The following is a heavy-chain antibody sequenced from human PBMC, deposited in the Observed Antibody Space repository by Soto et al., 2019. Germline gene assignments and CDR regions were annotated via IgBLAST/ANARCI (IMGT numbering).Heavy chain of an antibody. D-gene: IGHD2-2*01. Sequence: GESLKISCXGSGYSFTSYWIGWVRQMPGKGLEWMGIIYPGDSDTRYSPSFQGQVTISADKSISTAYLQWSSLKASDTAMYYCARPGKVGPAAHYYGMDVWGQGTTVTVSS. J-gene: IGHJ6*02. V-gene: IGHV5-51*01. CDR1: GYSFTSYW. CDR2: IYPGDSDT. CDR3: ARPGKVGPAAHYYGMDV.